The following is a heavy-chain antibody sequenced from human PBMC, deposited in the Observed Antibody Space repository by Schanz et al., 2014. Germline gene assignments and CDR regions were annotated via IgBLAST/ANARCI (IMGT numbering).Heavy chain of an antibody. CDR2: VCYDGSKK. Sequence: QVQLVESGGGVVQPGRSLRLSCAGSGFSFSDYGMHWVRQVPGKGLEWVAVVCYDGSKKYYADSVKGRFTTSRDNSKNTMYLQMNSLRAGDTAVYYCVKDLQRELLRDDHYYGMDVWGQGTTVTVSS. CDR3: VKDLQRELLRDDHYYGMDV. D-gene: IGHD1-26*01. CDR1: GFSFSDYG. V-gene: IGHV3-33*06. J-gene: IGHJ6*02.